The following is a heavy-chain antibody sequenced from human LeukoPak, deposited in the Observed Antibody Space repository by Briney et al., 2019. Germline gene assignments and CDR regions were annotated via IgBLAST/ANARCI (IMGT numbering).Heavy chain of an antibody. Sequence: GSLRLSCAASGFTFSSYWMSWVRQAPGKGLEWVANIKQDGSEKYYVDSVKGRFTISRDNAKNSLYLQMNSLRAEDTAVYYCARDQFPYYYDSSGYYYGYWGQGTLVTVSS. CDR3: ARDQFPYYYDSSGYYYGY. V-gene: IGHV3-7*01. D-gene: IGHD3-22*01. CDR2: IKQDGSEK. J-gene: IGHJ4*02. CDR1: GFTFSSYW.